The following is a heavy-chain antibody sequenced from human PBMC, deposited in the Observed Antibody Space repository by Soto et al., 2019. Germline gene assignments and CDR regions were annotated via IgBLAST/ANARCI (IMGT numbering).Heavy chain of an antibody. V-gene: IGHV4-30-2*06. D-gene: IGHD3-16*01. CDR1: GGSISSGGYS. J-gene: IGHJ6*02. CDR3: ARAPPGPSPLWVL. CDR2: IYPTGTT. Sequence: QLQLRESGSGLVKPSETLSLTCTVSGGSISSGGYSWSWIRQSPEKGLEWLGCIYPTGTTYYHPSLKSRVTISVDTSRNQFSLNLTSVTAADTAVYFCARAPPGPSPLWVLWGQGTTVTVSS.